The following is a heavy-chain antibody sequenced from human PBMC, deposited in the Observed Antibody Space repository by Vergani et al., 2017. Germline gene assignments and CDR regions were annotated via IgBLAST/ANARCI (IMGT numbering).Heavy chain of an antibody. CDR3: ARDARNGASLDYMDV. D-gene: IGHD2-2*01. J-gene: IGHJ6*03. CDR2: IAHTGAS. CDR1: GVPIDSFY. Sequence: VLLQEPGPGLVRPSETLSLKCSVSGVPIDSFYWSWIRQTPGKGLEWIGYIAHTGASYYTPSLGSRLSISLEPSRNQFSLKLTSVTAEDTAVYFCARDARNGASLDYMDVWGKXP. V-gene: IGHV4-30-4*08.